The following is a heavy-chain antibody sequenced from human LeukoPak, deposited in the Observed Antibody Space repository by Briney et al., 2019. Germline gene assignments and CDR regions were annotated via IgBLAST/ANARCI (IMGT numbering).Heavy chain of an antibody. J-gene: IGHJ4*02. CDR3: ARDQERYSSGWSFDY. CDR2: ISAYNGNT. Sequence: GQGLEXXXWISAYNGNTNYAQEFQGRVTMTTDTSTSTAYTELRSLRSDDTAVYYCARDQERYSSGWSFDYWGQGTLVAVSS. V-gene: IGHV1-18*01. D-gene: IGHD6-19*01.